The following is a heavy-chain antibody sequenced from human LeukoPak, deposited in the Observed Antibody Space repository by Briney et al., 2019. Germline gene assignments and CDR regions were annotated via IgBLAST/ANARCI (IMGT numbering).Heavy chain of an antibody. CDR2: IYYSGST. Sequence: KPSETLSLTCTVSGGSISSYHWSWIRQPPGKGLEGIGYIYYSGSTNYNPSLKSRVTISVDTSKNQFSLKLSSVTAADTAVYYCAGSLLWFGELLYFDYWGQGTLVTVSS. CDR1: GGSISSYH. J-gene: IGHJ4*02. V-gene: IGHV4-59*08. CDR3: AGSLLWFGELLYFDY. D-gene: IGHD3-10*01.